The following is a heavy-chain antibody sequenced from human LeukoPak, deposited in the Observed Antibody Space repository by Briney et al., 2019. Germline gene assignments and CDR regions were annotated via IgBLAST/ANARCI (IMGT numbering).Heavy chain of an antibody. CDR2: IKQDGSEK. CDR1: EFTFSRYW. Sequence: GGSLRLSCVTSEFTFSRYWMSWVREAPGKGLEWVANIKQDGSEKNYVDSVKGRFSISRDNAKNSLYLQMNSLRAEDTAVYYCYCAVEDYWGQGALVTVSS. J-gene: IGHJ4*02. D-gene: IGHD2-15*01. CDR3: YCAVEDY. V-gene: IGHV3-7*01.